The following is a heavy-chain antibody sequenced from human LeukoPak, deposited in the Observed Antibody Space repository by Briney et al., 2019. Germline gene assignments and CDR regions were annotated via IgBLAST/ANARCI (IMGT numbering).Heavy chain of an antibody. V-gene: IGHV4-39*01. CDR1: GDSISNSGYY. D-gene: IGHD6-13*01. Sequence: PSETLSLTCTVSGDSISNSGYYWDWIRQSPGKGLEWIGSINHSGTTYYEPSLKSRVTISVDAFKNQFSLKLSSVTAAGTTIYYCARKKLVARGYFDFWGRGIPVTVSS. CDR3: ARKKLVARGYFDF. J-gene: IGHJ4*02. CDR2: INHSGTT.